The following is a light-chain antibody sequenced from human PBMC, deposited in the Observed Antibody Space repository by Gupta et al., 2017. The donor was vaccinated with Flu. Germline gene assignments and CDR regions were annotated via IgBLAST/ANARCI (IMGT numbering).Light chain of an antibody. CDR3: QQFGSIPFT. V-gene: IGKV3-20*01. CDR2: GAS. Sequence: TRSLSPGEKGTLTGRASEGVTSNYLGWDQHKPGQAPRLLMSGASYRATGIPDRFSGSGSGTDFTLTISRLEPEDFAVYYCQQFGSIPFTFGPGTRVEIK. J-gene: IGKJ3*01. CDR1: EGVTSNY.